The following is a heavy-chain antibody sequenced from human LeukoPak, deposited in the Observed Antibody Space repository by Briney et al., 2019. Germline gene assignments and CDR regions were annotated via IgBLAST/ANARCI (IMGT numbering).Heavy chain of an antibody. CDR2: ISAYNGNT. CDR1: GYTFTSYA. Sequence: ASVKVSCKASGYTFTSYAMHWVRQAPGQGLEWMGWISAYNGNTNYAQKLQGRVTMTTDTSTSTAYMELRSLRSDDTAVYYCARDREGIAAAGTLYYWGQGTLVTVSS. V-gene: IGHV1-18*01. D-gene: IGHD6-13*01. CDR3: ARDREGIAAAGTLYY. J-gene: IGHJ4*02.